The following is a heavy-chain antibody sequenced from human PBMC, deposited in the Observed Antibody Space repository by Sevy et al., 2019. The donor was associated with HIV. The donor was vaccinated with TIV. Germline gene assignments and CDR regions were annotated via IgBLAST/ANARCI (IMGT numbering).Heavy chain of an antibody. CDR3: ATTKDYYDSSGYPFDD. V-gene: IGHV1-24*01. CDR2: FDPEDGDPEDGET. Sequence: ASVKVSCTVSGYTLTKLSMHWVRQAPGKGPEWLGTFDPEDGDPEDGETVYAQKFQDRVIMTDYISTDTAYMELSSLTSEDTAVYYCATTKDYYDSSGYPFDDWGQGTLVTVSS. CDR1: GYTLTKLS. D-gene: IGHD3-22*01. J-gene: IGHJ4*02.